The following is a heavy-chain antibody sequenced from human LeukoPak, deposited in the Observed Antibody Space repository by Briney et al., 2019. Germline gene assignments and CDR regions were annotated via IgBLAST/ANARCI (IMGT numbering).Heavy chain of an antibody. D-gene: IGHD3-9*01. CDR1: GSTFTHYY. Sequence: ASVKVSCKPSGSTFTHYYIHWVRQAPGQGLESMGWINPKIGGTNYAPRFQGRVSMTSDTSITTAYMQLRRVTSDDTAVYYCARDSSRRPQKYDIATSFSTENWGQGTLVAVSS. V-gene: IGHV1-2*02. CDR3: ARDSSRRPQKYDIATSFSTEN. CDR2: INPKIGGT. J-gene: IGHJ4*02.